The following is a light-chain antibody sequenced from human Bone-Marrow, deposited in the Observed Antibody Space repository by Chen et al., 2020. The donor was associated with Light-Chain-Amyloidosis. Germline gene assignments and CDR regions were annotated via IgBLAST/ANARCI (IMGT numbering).Light chain of an antibody. Sequence: QSVLTQPPSASGTPGQRVIISCSGSSSTIGNNYVYWYQQLPGTGPKLLIYNNSQRPSGVADGISGCKSGTSASLAISGLRSEDESDDYCAAWDDSLRIWVFGGGTKVTVV. CDR2: NNS. J-gene: IGLJ3*02. CDR3: AAWDDSLRIWV. CDR1: SSTIGNNY. V-gene: IGLV1-47*01.